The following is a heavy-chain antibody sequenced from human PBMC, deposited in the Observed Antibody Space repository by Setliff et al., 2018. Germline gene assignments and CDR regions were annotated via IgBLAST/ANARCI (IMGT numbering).Heavy chain of an antibody. V-gene: IGHV4-4*07. CDR3: ARSPSSGAYWNPRPFYSDY. Sequence: SETLSLTCNVSGGSISSYYWTWIRQPAGKGLEWIGHISPSGSTTYNPSVKSRVTISLDTSKNHFSLKLDSVTAADTALYYCARSPSSGAYWNPRPFYSDYWARGTLVTVSS. CDR1: GGSISSYY. J-gene: IGHJ4*02. CDR2: ISPSGST. D-gene: IGHD1-26*01.